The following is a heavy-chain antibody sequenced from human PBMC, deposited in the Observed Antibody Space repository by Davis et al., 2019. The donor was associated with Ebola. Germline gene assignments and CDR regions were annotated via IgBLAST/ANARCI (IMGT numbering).Heavy chain of an antibody. CDR2: IRSKAYGGTT. CDR1: GFTFGDYA. CDR3: TTPMVRGYYYYGMDV. Sequence: GGSLRLSCTASGFTFGDYAMSWVRQAPGKGLEWVGFIRSKAYGGTTEYAASVKGRFTISRDDSKSIAYLQMNSLKTEDTAVYYCTTPMVRGYYYYGMDVWGQGTMVTVSS. V-gene: IGHV3-49*04. J-gene: IGHJ6*02. D-gene: IGHD3-10*01.